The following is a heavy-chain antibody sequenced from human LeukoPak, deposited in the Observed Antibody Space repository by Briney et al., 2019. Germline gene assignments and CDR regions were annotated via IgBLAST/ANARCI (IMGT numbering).Heavy chain of an antibody. D-gene: IGHD3-10*01. CDR3: ASGLMVRGVIKFDFDY. CDR2: INAGNGNT. CDR1: GYTFTSYA. J-gene: IGHJ4*02. Sequence: GASVKVSCKASGYTFTSYAMHWVRQAPGQRLEWMGWINAGNGNTKYSQKFQGRVTITRDTSASTAYMELSSLRSEDTAVYYCASGLMVRGVIKFDFDYWGQGTLVTVSS. V-gene: IGHV1-3*01.